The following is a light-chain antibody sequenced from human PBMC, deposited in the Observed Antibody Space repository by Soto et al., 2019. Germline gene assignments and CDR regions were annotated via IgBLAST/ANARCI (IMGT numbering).Light chain of an antibody. CDR1: SGDVGGYNF. CDR2: EVS. Sequence: QSALTQPPSASGSPGQSVTISCTGTSGDVGGYNFVSWYQQHPGKAPKFMIYEVSKRPSGVPDRFSGSKSGNTASLTVSGLQAEDEADYYCSSYAGGIKWVFGGATKLTVL. J-gene: IGLJ3*02. V-gene: IGLV2-8*01. CDR3: SSYAGGIKWV.